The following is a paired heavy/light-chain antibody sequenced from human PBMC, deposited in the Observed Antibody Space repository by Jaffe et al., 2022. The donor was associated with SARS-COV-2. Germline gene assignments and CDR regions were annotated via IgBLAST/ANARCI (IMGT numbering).Light chain of an antibody. V-gene: IGKV3-20*01. CDR1: QSVRSSS. CDR2: GAS. Sequence: IVLAQSPGTLSLSPGERAILSCRASQSVRSSSVAWFQQKPGQAPRLLIYGASSRATGIPDRFSGSGSGTDFTLSISRVEPEDFAVYYCQQYGGSHLFTFGPGTKVDLK. J-gene: IGKJ3*01. CDR3: QQYGGSHLFT.
Heavy chain of an antibody. V-gene: IGHV2-5*02. Sequence: QVTLRESGPALVKPTQTLTLTCTFSGFSLSSNGVAVGWIRQSPGKAPEWLALIYWDDDRRYSPSLKGRLTITKDTSKNQVVLSMTNMDPVDTATYYCAHCTYFDFWSGYYPPYFFDYWGQGTLVTVSS. CDR3: AHCTYFDFWSGYYPPYFFDY. CDR2: IYWDDDR. CDR1: GFSLSSNGVA. D-gene: IGHD3-3*01. J-gene: IGHJ4*02.